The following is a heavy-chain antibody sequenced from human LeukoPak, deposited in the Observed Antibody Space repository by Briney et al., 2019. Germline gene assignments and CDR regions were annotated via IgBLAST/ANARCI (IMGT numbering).Heavy chain of an antibody. Sequence: GGSLRLSCTASGFTFSSDEMNWVRQAPGKGLEWVAYVSTTGTTIYYADSVKGRFTISRDNAKNSLYLQMNSLRAEDTAVYYCARDSKGSRSTDYWGQGTLVTVSS. CDR3: ARDSKGSRSTDY. D-gene: IGHD6-13*01. J-gene: IGHJ4*02. CDR1: GFTFSSDE. CDR2: VSTTGTTI. V-gene: IGHV3-48*03.